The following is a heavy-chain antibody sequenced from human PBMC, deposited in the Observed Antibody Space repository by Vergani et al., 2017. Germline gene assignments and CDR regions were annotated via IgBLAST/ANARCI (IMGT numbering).Heavy chain of an antibody. CDR1: GFTFSSYW. CDR2: INSDGSST. D-gene: IGHD3-22*01. J-gene: IGHJ2*01. V-gene: IGHV3-74*01. CDR3: ARGASITMIAKLYLYFDL. Sequence: EVQLVESGGGLVQPGGSLRLSCAASGFTFSSYWMHWVRQAPGKGLVWVSRINSDGSSTSYADSVKGRFTISRDNAKNTLYLQMNSLRAEDTAVYYCARGASITMIAKLYLYFDLWGRGTLVTVSS.